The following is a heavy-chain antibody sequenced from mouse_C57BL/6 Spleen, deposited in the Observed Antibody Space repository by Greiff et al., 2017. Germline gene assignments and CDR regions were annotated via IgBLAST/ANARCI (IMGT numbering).Heavy chain of an antibody. CDR2: IYPGSGNT. D-gene: IGHD1-1*01. CDR1: GYTFTDYY. J-gene: IGHJ4*01. CDR3: ASYGSSSYYAMDY. V-gene: IGHV1-76*01. Sequence: VKLMESGAELVRPGASVKLSCKASGYTFTDYYINWVKQRPGQGLEWIARIYPGSGNTYYNEKFKGKATLTAEKSSSTAYMQLSSLTSEDSAVYFCASYGSSSYYAMDYWGQGTSVTVSS.